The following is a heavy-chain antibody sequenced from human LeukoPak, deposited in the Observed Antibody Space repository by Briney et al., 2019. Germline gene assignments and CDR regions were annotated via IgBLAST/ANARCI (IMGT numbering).Heavy chain of an antibody. CDR2: ISSSSGYI. CDR3: ARDRDYGDY. Sequence: GGSLRLSCVASGVTLSNYAMNWVRQAPGKGLEWVSSISSSSGYIYSADSVKGRFTISRDNAKNSLYLQMNSLRAEDTAVYYCARDRDYGDYWGQGTLVTVSS. CDR1: GVTLSNYA. D-gene: IGHD3-10*01. V-gene: IGHV3-21*01. J-gene: IGHJ4*02.